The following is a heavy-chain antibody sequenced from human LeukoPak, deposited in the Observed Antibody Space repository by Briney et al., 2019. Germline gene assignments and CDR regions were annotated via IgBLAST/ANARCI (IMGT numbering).Heavy chain of an antibody. CDR1: GFTFSNHW. D-gene: IGHD2-2*01. V-gene: IGHV3-74*01. CDR2: INSDGNST. CDR3: ARRRYCSSTNCYGDWFDP. Sequence: GGSLRLSCATSGFTFSNHWMHWVRQAPGKGLVWVSRINSDGNSTSYADSVKGRFTISRDNAKNTLYLQMNSLRAEDTAVYYCARRRYCSSTNCYGDWFDPWGQGTLVTVSP. J-gene: IGHJ5*02.